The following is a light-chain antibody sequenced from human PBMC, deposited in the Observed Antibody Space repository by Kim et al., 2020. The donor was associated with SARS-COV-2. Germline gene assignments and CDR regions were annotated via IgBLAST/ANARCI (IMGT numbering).Light chain of an antibody. CDR2: RNN. V-gene: IGLV1-47*01. CDR1: SSNIGRNY. Sequence: GQRVTNSCSGSSSNIGRNYVYWYQQLPGTAPKLLIYRNNQRPSGVPDRFSGSKSGTSASLAISGLRSEDEADYYCAAWDDSLSYVFGTGTKVTVL. CDR3: AAWDDSLSYV. J-gene: IGLJ1*01.